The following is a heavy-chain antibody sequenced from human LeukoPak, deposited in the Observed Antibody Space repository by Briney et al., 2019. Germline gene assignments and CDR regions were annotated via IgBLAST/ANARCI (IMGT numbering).Heavy chain of an antibody. V-gene: IGHV4-4*07. Sequence: SETLSLTCTVSGGSISSYYWSWIRQPAGKGLEWIGRIYTSGSTNYNPSLKSRVTMSVDTSKNQFSLKLSSVTAVDTAVYYCARDKGDYSNYGHLSAFDIWGQGTMVTVSS. CDR3: ARDKGDYSNYGHLSAFDI. D-gene: IGHD4-11*01. CDR1: GGSISSYY. J-gene: IGHJ3*02. CDR2: IYTSGST.